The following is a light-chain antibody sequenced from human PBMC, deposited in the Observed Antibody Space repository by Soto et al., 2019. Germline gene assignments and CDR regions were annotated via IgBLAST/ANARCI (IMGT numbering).Light chain of an antibody. V-gene: IGKV1-39*01. CDR3: QQSYITPYT. Sequence: DIQMTQSPSSLSASVGDTVTITCRASQSISVYLNWYQQKPGKVPKLLIYAASNLQSGVPSSFSGSGSETDFALTISSLQPEDFATYYCQQSYITPYTFGQGTKLQIK. CDR1: QSISVY. CDR2: AAS. J-gene: IGKJ2*01.